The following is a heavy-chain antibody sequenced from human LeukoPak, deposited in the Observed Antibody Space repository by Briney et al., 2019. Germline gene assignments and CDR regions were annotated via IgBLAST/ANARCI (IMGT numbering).Heavy chain of an antibody. CDR2: IRSKAYGGTT. J-gene: IGHJ4*02. CDR3: TRVGSVVAATSFDY. CDR1: GFTFGDYA. Sequence: GGSLRLSCTASGFTFGDYAMSWVRQAPGKGLEWVGFIRSKAYGGTTEYAASVKGRFTISRDDSKSIAYLQMNSLKTEDTAVYYCTRVGSVVAATSFDYWGQGTLVTVSS. V-gene: IGHV3-49*04. D-gene: IGHD2-15*01.